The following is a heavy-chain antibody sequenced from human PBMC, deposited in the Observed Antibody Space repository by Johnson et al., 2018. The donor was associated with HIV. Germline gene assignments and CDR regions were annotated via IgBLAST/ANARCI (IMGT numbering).Heavy chain of an antibody. CDR1: GFTFSSYG. CDR3: ATGASSTWSLGALDI. Sequence: QVQLVESGGGVVQPGGSLRLSCAASGFTFSSYGMHWVRQAPGKGLEWVAFIRYDGSNKYYADSVQGRFTISRDNSKNTLYLQMNSLKSEDTAVYYCATGASSTWSLGALDIWGQGTMVTVSS. J-gene: IGHJ3*02. D-gene: IGHD6-13*01. CDR2: IRYDGSNK. V-gene: IGHV3-30*02.